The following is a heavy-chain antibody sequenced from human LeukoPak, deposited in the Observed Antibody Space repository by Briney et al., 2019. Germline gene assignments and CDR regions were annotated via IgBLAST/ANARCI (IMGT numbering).Heavy chain of an antibody. CDR2: INPNSGGT. J-gene: IGHJ4*02. V-gene: IGHV1-2*02. CDR3: ASGRLGIAVAGPDY. Sequence: ASVKVSCKASGYTFTDYHIQWVRQAHGRGLEWMGWINPNSGGTNYAQKFQGRVTMTRGTSISTAYMELSRLRSDDTAVYYCASGRLGIAVAGPDYWGQGTLVTVSS. D-gene: IGHD6-19*01. CDR1: GYTFTDYH.